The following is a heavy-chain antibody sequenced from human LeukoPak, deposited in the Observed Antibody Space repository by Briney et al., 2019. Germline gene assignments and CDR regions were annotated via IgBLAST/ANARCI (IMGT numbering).Heavy chain of an antibody. CDR1: GFTLSSYG. CDR3: AKDYYDSSGYLDDFDI. D-gene: IGHD3-22*01. V-gene: IGHV3-30*18. Sequence: GGSLRLSCAASGFTLSSYGMHWVRQAPGKGLEWVAVISYDGGNKYYVDSVKGRFTISRDNSKNTLYLQMNTLRAEDMAVYYCAKDYYDSSGYLDDFDIWGQGTMVTVSS. J-gene: IGHJ3*02. CDR2: ISYDGGNK.